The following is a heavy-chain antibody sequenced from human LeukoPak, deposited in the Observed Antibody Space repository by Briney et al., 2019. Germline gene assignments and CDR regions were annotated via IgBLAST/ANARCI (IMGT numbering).Heavy chain of an antibody. CDR3: ARARIAAAPADGMDV. J-gene: IGHJ6*02. Sequence: ASVKVSCKASGYTFNGYYIHWLRQAPGQGLEWMGWINPNTGGTNFAQKFQGRVTMTRDTSISTAYMELSRLRSDDTAVYYCARARIAAAPADGMDVWGQGTTVTVSS. CDR1: GYTFNGYY. V-gene: IGHV1-2*02. CDR2: INPNTGGT. D-gene: IGHD6-13*01.